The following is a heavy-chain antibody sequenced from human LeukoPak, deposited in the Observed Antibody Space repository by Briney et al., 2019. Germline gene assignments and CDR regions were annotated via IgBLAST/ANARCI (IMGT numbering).Heavy chain of an antibody. CDR1: GGSFSGYY. V-gene: IGHV3-23*01. Sequence: PSETLSLTCAVYGGSFSGYYWSWIRQAPGKGLEWVSAINGRGDSTFYADSVKGQFTNSRDNSKSTVYLQMNSLRADDTAVYYCAKERQTGDYFTSDFWGQGTLVTVSS. J-gene: IGHJ4*02. D-gene: IGHD4-17*01. CDR2: INGRGDST. CDR3: AKERQTGDYFTSDF.